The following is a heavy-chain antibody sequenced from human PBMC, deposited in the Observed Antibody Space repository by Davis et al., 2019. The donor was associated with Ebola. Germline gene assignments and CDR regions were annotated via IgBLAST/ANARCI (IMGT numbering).Heavy chain of an antibody. V-gene: IGHV1-69*06. CDR3: ARGRDYITSTGWFDP. D-gene: IGHD3-16*01. Sequence: AASVKVSCKASGGTFSSYAISWVRQAPGQGLEWMGGIIPIFGTANYAQKFQGRVTITADKSTSTAYMELSSLRSEDTAVYYCARGRDYITSTGWFDPWGQGTLVTVSS. J-gene: IGHJ5*02. CDR1: GGTFSSYA. CDR2: IIPIFGTA.